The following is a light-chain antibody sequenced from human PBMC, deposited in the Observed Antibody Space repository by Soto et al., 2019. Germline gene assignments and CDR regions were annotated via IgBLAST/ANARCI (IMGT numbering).Light chain of an antibody. CDR1: QSVNRNY. CDR3: QLYGSSRT. V-gene: IGKV3-20*01. Sequence: EIVLMQSPGTLSLSPGERATLSCRASQSVNRNYLAWYQQRPGQPPRLLIFDAYSRATAIPDRFSGSGSGTDFTLTINRLELEDFAVYYCQLYGSSRTFGQGTKVDIK. J-gene: IGKJ1*01. CDR2: DAY.